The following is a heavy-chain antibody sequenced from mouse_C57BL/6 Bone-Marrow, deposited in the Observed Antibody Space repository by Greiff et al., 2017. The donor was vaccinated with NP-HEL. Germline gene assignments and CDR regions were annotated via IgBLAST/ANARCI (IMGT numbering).Heavy chain of an antibody. Sequence: VHVKQSVAELVRPGASVKLSCTASGFNIKNTYMHWVKQRPEQGLEWIGRIDPANGNTKYAPKFQGKATITADTSSNTAYLQLSSLTSEDTAIYYCARSEGSSGYFDVWGTGTTVTVSS. CDR2: IDPANGNT. CDR1: GFNIKNTY. V-gene: IGHV14-3*01. D-gene: IGHD1-1*01. J-gene: IGHJ1*03. CDR3: ARSEGSSGYFDV.